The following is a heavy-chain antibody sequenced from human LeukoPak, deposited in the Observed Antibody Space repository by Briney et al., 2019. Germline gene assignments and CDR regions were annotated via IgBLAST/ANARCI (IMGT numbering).Heavy chain of an antibody. D-gene: IGHD3-22*01. J-gene: IGHJ4*02. CDR3: ASRRTYYYDSSGYKKIDY. CDR1: GGSISSSSDY. CDR2: IYYSGST. V-gene: IGHV4-39*01. Sequence: SETLSLTCTVSGGSISSSSDYWGWIRQPPGKGLEWIGSIYYSGSTYYNPSLKSRVTISVDTSKNQFSLKLSSVTAADTAVYYCASRRTYYYDSSGYKKIDYWGQGTLVTVSS.